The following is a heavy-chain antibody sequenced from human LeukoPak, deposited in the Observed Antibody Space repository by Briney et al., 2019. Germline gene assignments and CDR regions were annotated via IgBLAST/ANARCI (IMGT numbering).Heavy chain of an antibody. J-gene: IGHJ4*02. Sequence: PGRSLRLSCAASGFTFDDYAMPWVRQAPGKGLEWVSGISWNSGSIGYADSVKGRFTISRDNAKNSLYLQMNSLRAEDTALYYCAKDNYYDSSGSLDYWGQGTLVTVSS. V-gene: IGHV3-9*01. CDR3: AKDNYYDSSGSLDY. D-gene: IGHD3-22*01. CDR2: ISWNSGSI. CDR1: GFTFDDYA.